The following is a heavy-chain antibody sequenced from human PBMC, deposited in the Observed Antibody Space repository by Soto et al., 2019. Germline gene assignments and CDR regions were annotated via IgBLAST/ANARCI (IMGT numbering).Heavy chain of an antibody. D-gene: IGHD6-19*01. CDR1: GFTFSNYA. J-gene: IGHJ5*02. Sequence: PGGSLRLSCAASGFTFSNYAMGWVRQAPGKGLEWVSSIDGSGYSTYYADSVKGRFTISRDNSKSTLYLQMNSLRAEDTAVYYCAKDNLAPYGSGWEIRFDPWGQGTLVTSPQ. CDR3: AKDNLAPYGSGWEIRFDP. CDR2: IDGSGYST. V-gene: IGHV3-23*01.